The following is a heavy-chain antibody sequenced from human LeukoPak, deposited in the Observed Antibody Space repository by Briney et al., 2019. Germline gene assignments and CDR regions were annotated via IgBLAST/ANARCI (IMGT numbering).Heavy chain of an antibody. CDR1: GFTFDDYA. D-gene: IGHD4-17*01. Sequence: GGSLRLSCAASGFTFDDYAMHWVRQAPGKGLEWVSLISWDGGRTYYADSVKGRFTISRDNAKNSLYLQMNSLRAEDTAVYYCARDGYGDSYYYYYYYMDVWGKGTTVTVSS. J-gene: IGHJ6*03. CDR2: ISWDGGRT. V-gene: IGHV3-43D*03. CDR3: ARDGYGDSYYYYYYYMDV.